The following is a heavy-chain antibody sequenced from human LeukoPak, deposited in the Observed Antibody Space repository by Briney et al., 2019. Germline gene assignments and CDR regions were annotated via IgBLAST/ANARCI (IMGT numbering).Heavy chain of an antibody. D-gene: IGHD6-19*01. CDR1: GYTFTGYY. V-gene: IGHV1-2*02. Sequence: ASVKVSCKASGYTFTGYYIHWVRQASGQGLEWMGWISPNSGGTKYAQKFQGRVTMTRDTSISTAYMELSSLTSDDTAVYYCARDSLRGSSGWYEWGQGTLVTVSS. J-gene: IGHJ4*02. CDR3: ARDSLRGSSGWYE. CDR2: ISPNSGGT.